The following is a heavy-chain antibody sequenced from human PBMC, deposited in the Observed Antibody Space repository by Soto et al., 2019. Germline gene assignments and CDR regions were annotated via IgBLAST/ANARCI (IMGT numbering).Heavy chain of an antibody. D-gene: IGHD4-4*01. Sequence: SETLSLTCTVSGGSISSSSYYWGWIRQPPGKGLEWIGSIYYSGSTYYNPSLKSRVTISVDTSKNQFSLKLSSVTAADTAVYYCARHTPTTVTTVGTNWFDPWGQGTLVTVSS. J-gene: IGHJ5*02. CDR1: GGSISSSSYY. V-gene: IGHV4-39*01. CDR3: ARHTPTTVTTVGTNWFDP. CDR2: IYYSGST.